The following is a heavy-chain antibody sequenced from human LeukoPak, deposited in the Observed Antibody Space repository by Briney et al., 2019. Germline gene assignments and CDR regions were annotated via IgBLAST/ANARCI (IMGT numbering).Heavy chain of an antibody. CDR2: IESDGSSA. J-gene: IGHJ4*02. Sequence: GGSLRLSCATSGFTFSNYWMHWVRQAPGKGLVWVSRIESDGSSADYADSVKGRFTISRDNAKNTLYLQMNSLRAEDTAVYYCTRGFGSGSSVPFEYWGQGTLVTVSS. CDR3: TRGFGSGSSVPFEY. D-gene: IGHD3-10*01. CDR1: GFTFSNYW. V-gene: IGHV3-74*01.